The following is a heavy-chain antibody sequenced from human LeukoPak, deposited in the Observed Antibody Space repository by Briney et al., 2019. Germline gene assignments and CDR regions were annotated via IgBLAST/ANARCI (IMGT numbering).Heavy chain of an antibody. Sequence: PSETLSLTCTVSGGSISSGGYSWSWIRQPPGKGLEWIGYIYHSGSTYYNPSLKSRVTISVDRSKNQFSLKLSSVTAADTAVYYCARVQYYYDSSGYFDYWGQGTLVTVSS. CDR2: IYHSGST. D-gene: IGHD3-22*01. CDR1: GGSISSGGYS. CDR3: ARVQYYYDSSGYFDY. V-gene: IGHV4-30-2*01. J-gene: IGHJ4*02.